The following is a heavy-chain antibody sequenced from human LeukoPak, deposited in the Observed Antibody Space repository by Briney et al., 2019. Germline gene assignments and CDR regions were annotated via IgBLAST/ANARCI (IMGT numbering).Heavy chain of an antibody. V-gene: IGHV1-2*06. J-gene: IGHJ4*02. CDR1: GYTFTAFH. Sequence: GASVKVSCKASGYTFTAFHLHWVRQTPGQGLEWMGRIKPNNGDTSYVQKFQGRVTMTRDTSLSTIYMELNSLRSDDTAVYYCARGYNSGYEYWGQGTLVTVSS. D-gene: IGHD1-14*01. CDR3: ARGYNSGYEY. CDR2: IKPNNGDT.